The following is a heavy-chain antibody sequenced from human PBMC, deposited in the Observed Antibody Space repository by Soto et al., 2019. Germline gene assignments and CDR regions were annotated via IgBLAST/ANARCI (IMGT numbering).Heavy chain of an antibody. V-gene: IGHV1-69*08. Sequence: QVQLVQSGAEVKKPGSSVKVSCKASGGTFSSYTISWVRQAPGQGLEWMGRIIPILGIANYAQKFQGRVTITADKSTSTAYMELSSLRSEDTAVYYCARDERGSKWFGELSWRWFDPWGQGTLVTVSS. CDR1: GGTFSSYT. D-gene: IGHD3-10*01. CDR3: ARDERGSKWFGELSWRWFDP. CDR2: IIPILGIA. J-gene: IGHJ5*02.